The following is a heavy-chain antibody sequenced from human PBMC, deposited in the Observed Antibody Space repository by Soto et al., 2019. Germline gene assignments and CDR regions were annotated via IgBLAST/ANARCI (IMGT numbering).Heavy chain of an antibody. CDR3: ARACGTMVRGVTQNAFDI. CDR1: GGSISSYY. V-gene: IGHV4-59*01. J-gene: IGHJ3*02. Sequence: QVPLQESGPGLVKPSETLSLTCTVSGGSISSYYWSWIRQPPGKGLEWIGYIYYSGSTNYNPSLKSRVTISVDTSKNQFSLKLSSVTAADTAVYYCARACGTMVRGVTQNAFDIWGQGTMVTVSS. CDR2: IYYSGST. D-gene: IGHD3-10*01.